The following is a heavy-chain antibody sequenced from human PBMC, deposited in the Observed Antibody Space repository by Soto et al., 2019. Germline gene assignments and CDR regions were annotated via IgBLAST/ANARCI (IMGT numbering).Heavy chain of an antibody. V-gene: IGHV3-74*01. CDR2: INSEGSST. Sequence: EVQLVESGGGLVQPGGSLRLSCAASGFTFSNYWMHWVRRAPGKGLVWVSRINSEGSSTSYADSVKGRFTISRDNAKNTLYLQMNSLRAEDTAVYYCARDTGGRLDPWGQGTLVTVTS. J-gene: IGHJ5*02. D-gene: IGHD2-15*01. CDR3: ARDTGGRLDP. CDR1: GFTFSNYW.